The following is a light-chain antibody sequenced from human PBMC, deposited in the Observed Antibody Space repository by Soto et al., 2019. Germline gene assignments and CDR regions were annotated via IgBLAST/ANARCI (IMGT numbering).Light chain of an antibody. CDR2: KAS. V-gene: IGKV1-5*03. CDR1: QGISSY. Sequence: IQLTQSPSSVSASVGDRVTITCRASQGISSYLGWYQQKPGKAPNLLIYKASTLKSGVPSRFSGSGSGTEFTLTISSLQPDDFATYYCQHYKMYSPWTFGQRTKVDIK. J-gene: IGKJ1*01. CDR3: QHYKMYSPWT.